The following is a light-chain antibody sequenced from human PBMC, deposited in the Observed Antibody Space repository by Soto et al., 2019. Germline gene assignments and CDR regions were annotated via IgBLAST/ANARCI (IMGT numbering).Light chain of an antibody. CDR1: QSMSSAY. J-gene: IGKJ2*01. CDR3: QHYGSSPGYS. V-gene: IGKV3-20*01. Sequence: EIVLTQSPGTLSLSPGERATLSCRASQSMSSAYLAWFQQKPGQAPRLLIHGASNRATGIPDRFSGSGSWTEFTLTSSRLEPEDCAVYYCQHYGSSPGYSFGQGTKLEIK. CDR2: GAS.